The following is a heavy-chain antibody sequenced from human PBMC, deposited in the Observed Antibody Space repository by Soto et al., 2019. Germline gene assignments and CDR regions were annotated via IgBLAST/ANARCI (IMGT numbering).Heavy chain of an antibody. J-gene: IGHJ4*02. CDR3: ARDLHYSGAFYFDY. CDR1: GFTFSDHY. Sequence: AGGSLRLSCAVSGFTFSDHYMDWVRQAPGKGLEWVGRIRNKPNGDTTEYAASVKGRFTISRDDSKNSLYLQMNSLKTEDTAVYYCARDLHYSGAFYFDYWGQGSLVTVSS. D-gene: IGHD6-25*01. CDR2: IRNKPNGDTT. V-gene: IGHV3-72*01.